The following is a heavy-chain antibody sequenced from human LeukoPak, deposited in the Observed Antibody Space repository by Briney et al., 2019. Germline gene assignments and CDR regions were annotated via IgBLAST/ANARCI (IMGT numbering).Heavy chain of an antibody. CDR3: ARGDSSTGWWFDP. CDR1: GFTFSRDW. Sequence: PGGSLRLSCAASGFTFSRDWMHWVRQAPGKGLEWVANINPDGGREYYVGSGKGGFTISRENAKNSLYLEMNSLRDEDTAVYYCARGDSSTGWWFDPWGQGTRVTVSS. D-gene: IGHD6-13*01. J-gene: IGHJ5*02. CDR2: INPDGGRE. V-gene: IGHV3-7*01.